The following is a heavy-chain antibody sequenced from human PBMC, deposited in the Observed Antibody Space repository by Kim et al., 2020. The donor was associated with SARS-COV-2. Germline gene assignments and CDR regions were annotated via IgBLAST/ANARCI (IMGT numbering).Heavy chain of an antibody. Sequence: SETLSLTCTVSGGSISSSSYYWGWIRQPPGKGLEWIGSIYYSGSTYYNPSLKSRVTISVDTSKNQFSLKLSSVTAADTAVYYCARQWDYDSSGYYYDYWGQGTLVTVSS. D-gene: IGHD3-22*01. CDR2: IYYSGST. CDR3: ARQWDYDSSGYYYDY. V-gene: IGHV4-39*01. CDR1: GGSISSSSYY. J-gene: IGHJ4*02.